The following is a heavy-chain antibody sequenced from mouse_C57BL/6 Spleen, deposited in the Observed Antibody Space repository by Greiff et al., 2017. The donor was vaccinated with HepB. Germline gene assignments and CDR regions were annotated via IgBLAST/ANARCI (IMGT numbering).Heavy chain of an antibody. CDR3: ARGWDGTAGWYFDG. V-gene: IGHV5-6*02. CDR1: GFTFSSHG. Sequence: EVKLVVSGGALVKPGGSLKLSCAASGFTFSSHGMSWVRQTPDKRLEWVATISSGCSYTYYPDSVKGRVTISRDNAKNTLYLQMSSLKSEDTAMYYCARGWDGTAGWYFDGWGTGTTVTVAS. J-gene: IGHJ1*03. CDR2: ISSGCSYT. D-gene: IGHD2-1*01.